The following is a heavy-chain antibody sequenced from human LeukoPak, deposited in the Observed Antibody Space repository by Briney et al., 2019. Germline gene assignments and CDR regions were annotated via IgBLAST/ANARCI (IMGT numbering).Heavy chain of an antibody. CDR2: ISYDGSNK. Sequence: GGSLRLSCAASGFTFSSYAMHWVRQAPGKGLEWVAVISYDGSNKYYADSVKGRFTISRDNSKNTLYLQMNSLRAEDTAVYYCANGAASGYDLGYYYYYMDVWGKGTTVTVSS. D-gene: IGHD5-12*01. J-gene: IGHJ6*03. CDR3: ANGAASGYDLGYYYYYMDV. V-gene: IGHV3-30-3*01. CDR1: GFTFSSYA.